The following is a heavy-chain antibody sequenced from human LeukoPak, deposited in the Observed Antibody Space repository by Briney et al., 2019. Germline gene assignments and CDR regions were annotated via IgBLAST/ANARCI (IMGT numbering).Heavy chain of an antibody. D-gene: IGHD6-13*01. CDR1: GFTFSSYS. Sequence: GGSLRLSCAASGFTFSSYSMNWVRQAPGKGLEWVSSISSSSSYIYYADSVKGRFTISRDNAKNSPYLQMNSLRAEDTAVYYCARDKAAAAGVDYWGQGTLVTVSS. CDR3: ARDKAAAAGVDY. CDR2: ISSSSSYI. J-gene: IGHJ4*02. V-gene: IGHV3-21*01.